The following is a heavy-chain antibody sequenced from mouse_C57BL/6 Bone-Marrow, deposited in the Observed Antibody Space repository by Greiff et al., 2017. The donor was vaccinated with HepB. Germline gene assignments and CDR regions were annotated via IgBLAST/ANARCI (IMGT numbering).Heavy chain of an antibody. CDR1: GYTFTSYW. Sequence: VQLQQSGTVLARPGASVKMSCKTSGYTFTSYWMHWVKQRPGQGLEWIGAIYPGNSDTSYNQKFKGKAKLTAVTSASTAYMELSSLTNEDSAVYYCTRSVLWYPAWFAYWGQGTLVTVSA. D-gene: IGHD2-1*01. CDR2: IYPGNSDT. V-gene: IGHV1-5*01. CDR3: TRSVLWYPAWFAY. J-gene: IGHJ3*01.